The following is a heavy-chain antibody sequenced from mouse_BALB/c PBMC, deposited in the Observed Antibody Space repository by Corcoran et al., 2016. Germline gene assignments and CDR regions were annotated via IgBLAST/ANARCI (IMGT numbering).Heavy chain of an antibody. V-gene: IGHV1-18*01. Sequence: EVLLQQSGPELVKPGASVKIPCKASGYTFTDYNMDWVKQSHGKSLEWIGDINPNNGGTIYNQKFKGKATLTVDKSSSTAYMELRSLTSEDTAVYYCATNYGSSLYYAMDYWGQGTSVTVSS. CDR2: INPNNGGT. D-gene: IGHD1-1*01. CDR1: GYTFTDYN. CDR3: ATNYGSSLYYAMDY. J-gene: IGHJ4*01.